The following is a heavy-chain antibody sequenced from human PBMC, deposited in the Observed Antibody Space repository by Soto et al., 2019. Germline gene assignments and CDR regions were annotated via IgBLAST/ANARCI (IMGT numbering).Heavy chain of an antibody. V-gene: IGHV4-61*01. CDR1: GGSVSSESHY. CDR2: IYYTGST. J-gene: IGHJ6*02. D-gene: IGHD4-4*01. CDR3: AREIKTTAIKYYYYGMDV. Sequence: ASETLSLTCTVSGGSVSSESHYWSWIRQTPGKGLEWIGYIYYTGSTNYNPSLKGRVTMSVDTSRDQVSLRLRSVTRADTAVYYCAREIKTTAIKYYYYGMDVWGQGTTVTVSS.